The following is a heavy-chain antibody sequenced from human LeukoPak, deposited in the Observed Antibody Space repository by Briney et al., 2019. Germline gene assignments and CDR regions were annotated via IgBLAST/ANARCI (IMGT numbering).Heavy chain of an antibody. J-gene: IGHJ4*02. CDR3: ARGRITMVRGVISRHYNYYFDY. CDR2: INHSGST. D-gene: IGHD3-10*01. Sequence: SETLSLTCAVYGGTFSGYYWSWIRQPPGKGLEWIGEINHSGSTNYNASLKSRVTISVDTSKNQFSLKLSSVTAADTAVYYCARGRITMVRGVISRHYNYYFDYWGQGTLVTVSS. CDR1: GGTFSGYY. V-gene: IGHV4-34*01.